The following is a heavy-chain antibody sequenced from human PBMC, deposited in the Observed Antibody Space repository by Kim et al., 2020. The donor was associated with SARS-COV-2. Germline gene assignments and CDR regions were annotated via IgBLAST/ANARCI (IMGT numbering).Heavy chain of an antibody. CDR1: GGSISSGDYY. V-gene: IGHV4-30-4*01. CDR2: IYYSGST. CDR3: ARVGYYDSSGLGY. D-gene: IGHD3-22*01. J-gene: IGHJ4*02. Sequence: SETLSLTCTVSGGSISSGDYYWSWIRQPPGMGLEWIGYIYYSGSTYYNPSLKSRVTISVDTSKNQFSLKLSSVTAADTAVYYCARVGYYDSSGLGYWGQGTLVTVSS.